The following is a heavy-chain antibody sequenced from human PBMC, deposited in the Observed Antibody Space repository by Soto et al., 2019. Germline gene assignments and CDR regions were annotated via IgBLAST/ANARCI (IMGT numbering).Heavy chain of an antibody. J-gene: IGHJ3*02. Sequence: GGSLRLSCAASGFTFSSYWMSWVRQAPGKGLEWVANIKQDGSEKYYVDSVKGRFTISRDNAKNSLYLQMNSLRAEDTAVYYCARCDFWSGYDAFDIWGQGTMVTVSS. CDR1: GFTFSSYW. D-gene: IGHD3-3*01. CDR2: IKQDGSEK. CDR3: ARCDFWSGYDAFDI. V-gene: IGHV3-7*01.